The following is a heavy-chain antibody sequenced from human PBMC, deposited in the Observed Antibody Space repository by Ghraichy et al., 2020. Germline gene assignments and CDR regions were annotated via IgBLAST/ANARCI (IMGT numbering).Heavy chain of an antibody. CDR1: GFTFSNYA. CDR2: ISGNGGTT. J-gene: IGHJ4*02. CDR3: AKSAGGYCTVGSCFKFDY. Sequence: GGSLRLSCAASGFTFSNYAMTWVRQAPGKGLEWVSGISGNGGTTYYADSVKGRFTISRDNSKNTLYLQMNSLRAEDTAGYYCAKSAGGYCTVGSCFKFDYWGQGTLVTVSS. D-gene: IGHD2-15*01. V-gene: IGHV3-23*01.